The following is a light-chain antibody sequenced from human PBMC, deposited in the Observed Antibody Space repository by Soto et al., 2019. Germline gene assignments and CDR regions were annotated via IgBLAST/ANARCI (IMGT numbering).Light chain of an antibody. V-gene: IGLV2-14*01. CDR1: SSDIGGYKY. CDR2: EVN. Sequence: QSVLTQPASVSGSPGQSITISCTGTSSDIGGYKYVSWYQHHPGKVPQLIIYEVNNRPSGVSNRFSGSKSGNTASLTISGLQAEDEAVYYCSSYSSGSTLGVFGGGTKVTVL. CDR3: SSYSSGSTLGV. J-gene: IGLJ3*02.